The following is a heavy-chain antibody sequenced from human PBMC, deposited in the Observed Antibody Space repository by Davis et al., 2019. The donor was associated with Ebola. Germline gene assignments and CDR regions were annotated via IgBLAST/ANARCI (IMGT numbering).Heavy chain of an antibody. D-gene: IGHD4-17*01. CDR3: ARDPERWVDYGDRGFDY. V-gene: IGHV7-4-1*02. CDR1: GYTFTSYH. Sequence: AASVKVSCKASGYTFTSYHMHWVRQAPGQGLEWMGWINANSGSPTNAQGFTGRFVFSLDTSVSTAYLEISSLKPDETAVYFCARDPERWVDYGDRGFDYWGQGTLVTVSS. CDR2: INANSGSP. J-gene: IGHJ4*02.